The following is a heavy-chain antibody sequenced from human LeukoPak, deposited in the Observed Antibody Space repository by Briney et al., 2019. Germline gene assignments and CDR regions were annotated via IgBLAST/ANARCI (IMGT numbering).Heavy chain of an antibody. J-gene: IGHJ4*02. D-gene: IGHD2-21*01. CDR1: GFTVSSNY. CDR3: AKSRRFHYFDY. CDR2: IYSGGST. V-gene: IGHV3-53*05. Sequence: GGSLRLSCAASGFTVSSNYMSWVRQAPGKGLEWVSVIYSGGSTYYADSVKGRFIISRDNSKNTLYLQMNSLRAEDTAVYYCAKSRRFHYFDYWGQGTLVTVSS.